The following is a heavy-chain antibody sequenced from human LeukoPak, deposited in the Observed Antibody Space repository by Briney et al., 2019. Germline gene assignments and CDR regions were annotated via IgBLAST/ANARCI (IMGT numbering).Heavy chain of an antibody. CDR2: INHSGST. J-gene: IGHJ4*02. Sequence: PSETLSLICAVYGGSFSGYYWSWIRQPPGKGLEWIGEINHSGSTNYNPSLKSRVTISVDTSKNQFSLKLSSVTAADTAVYYCARRKTRGVVVVPAAMFGFDYWGQGTLVTVSS. D-gene: IGHD2-2*01. CDR3: ARRKTRGVVVVPAAMFGFDY. V-gene: IGHV4-34*01. CDR1: GGSFSGYY.